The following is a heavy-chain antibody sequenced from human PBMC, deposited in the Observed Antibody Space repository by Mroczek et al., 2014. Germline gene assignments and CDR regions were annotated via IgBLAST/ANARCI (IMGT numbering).Heavy chain of an antibody. V-gene: IGHV3-30*18. J-gene: IGHJ4*02. Sequence: QVQLVESGGGVVQPGRSLRLSCAASGFTFSSYGMHWVRQAPGKGLEWVAVISYDGSNKYYADSVKGRFTISRDNSKNTLYLQMNSLRAEDTAVYYCAKDRLTGEYFDYWGQGTLVTVSS. CDR3: AKDRLTGEYFDY. CDR2: ISYDGSNK. CDR1: GFTFSSYG. D-gene: IGHD7-27*01.